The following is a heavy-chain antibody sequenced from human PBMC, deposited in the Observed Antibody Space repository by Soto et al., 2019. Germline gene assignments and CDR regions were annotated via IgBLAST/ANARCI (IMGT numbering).Heavy chain of an antibody. D-gene: IGHD3-10*01. V-gene: IGHV1-46*01. CDR3: ARDLRILLWFGELSHYYYYYGMDV. CDR1: GYTFTSYY. CDR2: INPSGGST. J-gene: IGHJ6*02. Sequence: QVQLVQSGAEVKKPGASVKVSCKASGYTFTSYYMHWVRQAPGQGLEWMGIINPSGGSTSYAQKFQGRITMTRDTSTSTVYMELSSLRSEETAVYYCARDLRILLWFGELSHYYYYYGMDVWGQGNTVTVSS.